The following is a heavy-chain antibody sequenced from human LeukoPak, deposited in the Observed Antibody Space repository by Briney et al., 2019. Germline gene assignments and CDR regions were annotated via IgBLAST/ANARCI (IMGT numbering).Heavy chain of an antibody. CDR2: INHSGST. CDR3: ARAPIAAASSGYWFDP. CDR1: GGSFSGYY. J-gene: IGHJ5*02. Sequence: SETLSLTCAVSGGSFSGYYWSWIRPPPGKGLEWIGEINHSGSTNYNPSLKSRVTISVDTSKNQFSLKLSSVTAADTAVYYCARAPIAAASSGYWFDPWGQGTLVTVSS. D-gene: IGHD6-13*01. V-gene: IGHV4-34*01.